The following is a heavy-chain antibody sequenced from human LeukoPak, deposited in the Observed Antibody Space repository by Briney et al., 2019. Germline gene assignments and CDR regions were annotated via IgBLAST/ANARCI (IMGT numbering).Heavy chain of an antibody. CDR3: ARGSRLRYFDWLLATPYYFDY. CDR1: GFTFSSYS. CDR2: ISSSSSYI. Sequence: GGSLRLSCAASGFTFSSYSMNWVRQAPGKGLEWVSSISSSSSYIYYADSVKGRFTISRDNAKNSLYLQMNSLRAEDTAVYYCARGSRLRYFDWLLATPYYFDYWGQGTLVTIPS. D-gene: IGHD3-9*01. J-gene: IGHJ4*02. V-gene: IGHV3-21*01.